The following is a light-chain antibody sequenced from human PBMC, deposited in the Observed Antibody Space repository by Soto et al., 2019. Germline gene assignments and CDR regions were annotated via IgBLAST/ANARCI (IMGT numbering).Light chain of an antibody. J-gene: IGKJ4*01. V-gene: IGKV3-15*01. CDR2: GTS. CDR3: QQYNDWPLT. Sequence: EVVMTQSPATLSVFPGERATLSCRASQSVSSNLAWYQQKPGQAPRLLIYGTSTRATGFPARFGGSGSGTEFTLIISSLQSEDFAIYYCQQYNDWPLTFGGGTKVEIK. CDR1: QSVSSN.